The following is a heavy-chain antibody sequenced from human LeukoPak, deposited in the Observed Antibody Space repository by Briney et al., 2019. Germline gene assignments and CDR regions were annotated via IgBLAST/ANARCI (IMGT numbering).Heavy chain of an antibody. D-gene: IGHD3-22*01. CDR3: AKDLYDRPYYFDY. CDR2: ISGSGGST. Sequence: PGGSLRLSCAASGFTFSSYAMSWVRQAPGKGLEWVSAISGSGGSTYYADSVKGRSTISRDNSKNTLYLQMNSLRAEDTAVYYCAKDLYDRPYYFDYWGQGTLVTVSS. V-gene: IGHV3-23*01. J-gene: IGHJ4*02. CDR1: GFTFSSYA.